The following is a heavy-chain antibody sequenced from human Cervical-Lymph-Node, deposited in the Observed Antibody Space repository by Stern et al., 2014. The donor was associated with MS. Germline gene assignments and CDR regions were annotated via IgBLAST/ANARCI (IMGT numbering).Heavy chain of an antibody. V-gene: IGHV3-30*18. J-gene: IGHJ3*02. CDR2: ISYDGSNK. D-gene: IGHD6-13*01. Sequence: QVQLVQSGGGVVQPGRSLRLSCAASGFTFSSYGMHWVRQAPGKGLEWVAVISYDGSNKYYADSVKGRFTISRDNSKNTLYLQMNSLRAEDTAVYYCAKEAYSSSWYDAFDIWGQGTMVTVSS. CDR3: AKEAYSSSWYDAFDI. CDR1: GFTFSSYG.